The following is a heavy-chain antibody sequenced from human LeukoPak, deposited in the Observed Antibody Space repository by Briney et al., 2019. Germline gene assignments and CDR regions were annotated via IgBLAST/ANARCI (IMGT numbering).Heavy chain of an antibody. CDR3: SRENGAFSPFDY. V-gene: IGHV4-34*01. J-gene: IGHJ4*02. CDR2: ISLTGLT. D-gene: IGHD2-8*01. Sequence: SETLSLTCAVYGGSFSGYYWSWIRQPPGKGLEWIGEISLTGLTHYNPSLESRVTVSLDKSKNQLSLNLTSVTAADTAVYYCSRENGAFSPFDYWGQGTLVTVSS. CDR1: GGSFSGYY.